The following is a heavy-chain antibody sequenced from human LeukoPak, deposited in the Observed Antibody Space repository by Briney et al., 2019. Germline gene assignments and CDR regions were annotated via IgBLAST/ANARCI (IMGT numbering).Heavy chain of an antibody. Sequence: GGSLRLSCAASGFTFSSYAMSWVRQAPGKGLEWVSSISSSTSYIFYADSMKGRFTISRDSSKNTLYLQMNSLRAEDTAIYYCAREGSSSIYYFDYWGQGTLVTVSS. D-gene: IGHD6-6*01. CDR3: AREGSSSIYYFDY. CDR2: ISSSTSYI. J-gene: IGHJ4*02. V-gene: IGHV3-21*04. CDR1: GFTFSSYA.